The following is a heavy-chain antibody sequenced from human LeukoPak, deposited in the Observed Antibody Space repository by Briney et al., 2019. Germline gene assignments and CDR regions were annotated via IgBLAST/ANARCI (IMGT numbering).Heavy chain of an antibody. V-gene: IGHV1-3*01. D-gene: IGHD3-3*01. CDR2: INAGNGNT. CDR3: ARGHYYDFWSGYSNWFDP. J-gene: IGHJ5*02. CDR1: GYTFTSYA. Sequence: GASVKVSCKASGYTFTSYAMHWVRQAPGQRLEWMGWINAGNGNTKYSQKFQGRVTITRDTSASTAYMELSSLRSEDTAVYYCARGHYYDFWSGYSNWFDPWGQGTLVTVSS.